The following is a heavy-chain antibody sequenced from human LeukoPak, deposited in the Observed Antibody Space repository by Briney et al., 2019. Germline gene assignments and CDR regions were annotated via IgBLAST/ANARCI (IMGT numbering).Heavy chain of an antibody. CDR1: GYTFTSYD. D-gene: IGHD2-8*01. J-gene: IGHJ4*02. V-gene: IGHV1-8*01. Sequence: GVSVKVSCKTSGYTFTSYDMNWVRQAAGQGLEWMGWTSPNTGYIYYARKFQGRMTLATNTATRTVYMELSSLRSEDTAVYYCATSRYCSNGVCPFDYWGQGTLVTVSS. CDR2: TSPNTGYI. CDR3: ATSRYCSNGVCPFDY.